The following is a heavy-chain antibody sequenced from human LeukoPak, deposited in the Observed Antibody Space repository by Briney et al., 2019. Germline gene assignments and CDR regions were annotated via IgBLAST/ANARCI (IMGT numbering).Heavy chain of an antibody. CDR2: INPNSGGT. CDR3: ASYSGLRLGELSLYLIDY. V-gene: IGHV1-2*02. CDR1: GYTFTGYY. Sequence: GASVKVSCKASGYTFTGYYMHWVRQAPGQELEWMGWINPNSGGTNYEQKFQGRVTMTRDTSISTAYMELSRLRSDDTAVYYCASYSGLRLGELSLYLIDYWGQGTLVTVSS. J-gene: IGHJ4*02. D-gene: IGHD3-16*02.